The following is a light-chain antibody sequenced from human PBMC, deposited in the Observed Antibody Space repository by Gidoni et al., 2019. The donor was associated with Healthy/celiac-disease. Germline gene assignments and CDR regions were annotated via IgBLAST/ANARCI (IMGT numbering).Light chain of an antibody. J-gene: IGKJ3*01. Sequence: IVMTQSPATLSVSPGERATLSCRASQSVSSNLAWYQQKPGQAPRLLIYGASTRATGIPARCSGSGSGTEFTLTISSLQSEDFAVYYCQQYNNWPTFGPGTKVDIK. CDR2: GAS. V-gene: IGKV3-15*01. CDR1: QSVSSN. CDR3: QQYNNWPT.